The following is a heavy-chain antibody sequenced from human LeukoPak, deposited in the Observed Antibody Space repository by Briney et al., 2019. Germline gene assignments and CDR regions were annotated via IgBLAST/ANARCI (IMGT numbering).Heavy chain of an antibody. CDR2: ISSSSSYT. V-gene: IGHV3-11*03. Sequence: GGSLRLSCAASGFTFNHYYMTWIRQAPGKGLEWVSYISSSSSYTNYADSVKGRFTIYRDTAKNSMYLHMTSLRAEAMAVYYCARGGRYCYDSSDYYREEYFQHWGQGTLVTVSS. J-gene: IGHJ1*01. CDR3: ARGGRYCYDSSDYYREEYFQH. D-gene: IGHD3-22*01. CDR1: GFTFNHYY.